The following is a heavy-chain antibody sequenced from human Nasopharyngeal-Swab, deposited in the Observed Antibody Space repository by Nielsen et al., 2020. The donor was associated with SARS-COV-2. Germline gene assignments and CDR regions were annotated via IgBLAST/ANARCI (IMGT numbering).Heavy chain of an antibody. V-gene: IGHV3-30*04. J-gene: IGHJ6*02. D-gene: IGHD3-9*01. CDR1: GFIFRNYA. CDR2: ISPDGSQD. Sequence: GESLKISCATSGFIFRNYAIHWVRQAPGKGLEWVTVISPDGSQDYYTDSVKGRFTISRDNSKNTLNLQMNSLTTDDTAVYYCARDKRVMTAHKYFYYGIDVWGPGTAVTVSS. CDR3: ARDKRVMTAHKYFYYGIDV.